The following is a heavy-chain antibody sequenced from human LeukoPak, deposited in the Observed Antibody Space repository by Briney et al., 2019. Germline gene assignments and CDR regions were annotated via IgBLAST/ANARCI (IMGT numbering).Heavy chain of an antibody. CDR2: MYNSGST. V-gene: IGHV4-59*02. CDR3: ARDRWGSSGHFDY. D-gene: IGHD3-22*01. Sequence: GSLRLSCAASGFTVSSNYMSWVRQAPGKGLEWIGYMYNSGSTNYNPSLKSRVTISVDTSNNQFSLKLSAVTAADTAVYYCARDRWGSSGHFDYWGQGTLVTVSS. J-gene: IGHJ4*02. CDR1: GFTVSSNY.